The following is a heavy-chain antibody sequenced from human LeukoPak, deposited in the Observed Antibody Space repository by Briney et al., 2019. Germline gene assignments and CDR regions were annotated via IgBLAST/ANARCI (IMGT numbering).Heavy chain of an antibody. CDR3: ARAGEMGVAILFDP. Sequence: PSETLSLTCTVSGGSISSYYWSWIRQPAGKGLEWIGRIYTSGSTNYNPSLKSRVTMSVDTSKNQFSLKLSSVTAADTAVYYCARAGEMGVAILFDPWGQGTLVTVSS. V-gene: IGHV4-4*07. J-gene: IGHJ5*02. CDR2: IYTSGST. D-gene: IGHD2-21*01. CDR1: GGSISSYY.